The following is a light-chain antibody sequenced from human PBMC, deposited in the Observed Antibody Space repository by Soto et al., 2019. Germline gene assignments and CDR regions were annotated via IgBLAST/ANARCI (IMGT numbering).Light chain of an antibody. CDR1: RSDVGGYNY. CDR3: TSYTSQSTVV. V-gene: IGLV2-14*01. Sequence: QSALTQPASVSGSPGQSIAISCTGTRSDVGGYNYVSWYQQPPGKAPKLIIYDVSDRPSGVSNRFSGSKSGNTASLTISGLPADDEADYYCTSYTSQSTVVFGGGTKLTVL. J-gene: IGLJ3*02. CDR2: DVS.